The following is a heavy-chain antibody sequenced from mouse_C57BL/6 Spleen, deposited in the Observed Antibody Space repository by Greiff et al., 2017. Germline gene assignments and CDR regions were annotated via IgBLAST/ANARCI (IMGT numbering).Heavy chain of an antibody. CDR1: GYTFTSYW. Sequence: QVQLKQPGAELVRPGPSVKLSCQASGYTFTSYWMHWVKQRPGQGLEWIGVIDPSDSYTNYNQKFKGKATLTVDTSSSTAYMQLSSLTSEDSAGYYCAPGGNDEGVDYWGQGTTLTVSS. CDR3: APGGNDEGVDY. J-gene: IGHJ2*01. CDR2: IDPSDSYT. D-gene: IGHD2-2*01. V-gene: IGHV1-59*01.